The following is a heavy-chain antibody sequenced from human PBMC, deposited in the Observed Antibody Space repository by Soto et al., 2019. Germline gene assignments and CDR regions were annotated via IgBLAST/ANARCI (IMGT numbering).Heavy chain of an antibody. V-gene: IGHV4-59*12. Sequence: SETLSLTCTVSGGSISSYYWSWIRQPPGKGLEWIGEIYHSGSTNYNPSLKSRVTISVDKSKNQFSLKLSSVTAADTAVYYCARAPYSSGWYPAWGQGTLVTVSS. CDR1: GGSISSYY. CDR3: ARAPYSSGWYPA. CDR2: IYHSGST. D-gene: IGHD6-19*01. J-gene: IGHJ5*02.